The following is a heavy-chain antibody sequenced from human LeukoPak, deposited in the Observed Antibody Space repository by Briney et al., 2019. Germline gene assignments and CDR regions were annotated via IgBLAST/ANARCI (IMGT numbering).Heavy chain of an antibody. V-gene: IGHV3-64*01. CDR2: ISSNGGSR. CDR1: GFTFSNHA. D-gene: IGHD6-19*01. CDR3: ARAGPFEAVAGNDAFDI. J-gene: IGHJ3*02. Sequence: GGSLRLSCGVSGFTFSNHAMHWVRQAPGKGLEYVSGISSNGGSRYYANSVKGRFTISRDNSKNTLDLQMNSLRAEDTAVYYCARAGPFEAVAGNDAFDIWGQGTIVTVSS.